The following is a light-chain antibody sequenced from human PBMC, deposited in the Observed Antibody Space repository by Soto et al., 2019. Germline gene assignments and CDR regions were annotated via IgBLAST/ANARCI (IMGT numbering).Light chain of an antibody. CDR1: SSNIGAGYA. CDR3: QSFDSSLSVVV. CDR2: DNN. V-gene: IGLV1-40*01. Sequence: QSVLTQPPSVSGAPGQRITISCTGSSSNIGAGYAVYWYQHLPGTAPKLLIFDNNNRPSGVPDRFSGSKSGTSASLAITGLQAEDEADYYCQSFDSSLSVVVFGGGTQLTVL. J-gene: IGLJ2*01.